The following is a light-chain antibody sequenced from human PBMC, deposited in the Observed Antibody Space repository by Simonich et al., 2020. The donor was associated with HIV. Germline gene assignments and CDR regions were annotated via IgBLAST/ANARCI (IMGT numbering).Light chain of an antibody. J-gene: IGLJ2*01. CDR3: SSYTSGSTLV. CDR2: DVS. CDR1: GSDVGVYNY. V-gene: IGLV2-14*01. Sequence: QSALTQPASVSGSPGQSITISCTGTGSDVGVYNYVSWYQQHPGKAPKLMIYDVSNRPSGVSNRFSGSKSGNTASLTISGLQAEDEADYYCSSYTSGSTLVFGGGTKLTVL.